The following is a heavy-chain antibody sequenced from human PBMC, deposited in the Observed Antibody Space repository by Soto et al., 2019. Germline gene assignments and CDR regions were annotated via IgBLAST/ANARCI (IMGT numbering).Heavy chain of an antibody. D-gene: IGHD4-17*01. Sequence: ASVKVSCKASGYTFTSYYMHWVRQAPGQGLEWMGIINPSGGSTSYAQKFQGRVTMTRDTSTSTVYMELSSLRSEDTAVYYCATMGTPVTGLYYFDYWGQGTLVTVS. J-gene: IGHJ4*02. V-gene: IGHV1-46*01. CDR3: ATMGTPVTGLYYFDY. CDR2: INPSGGST. CDR1: GYTFTSYY.